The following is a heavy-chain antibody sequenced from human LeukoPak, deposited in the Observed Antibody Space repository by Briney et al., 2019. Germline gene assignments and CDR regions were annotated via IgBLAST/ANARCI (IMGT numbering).Heavy chain of an antibody. V-gene: IGHV3-21*01. CDR3: ARTPGELPLHLWQDS. Sequence: KPGGSLRLSCAASGFTFSTYTINWVRQAPGKGLEWVSSISSSSSHIYYADSVKGRFTISRDNAKNSLYLLMNSLRAEDTAVYYCARTPGELPLHLWQDSWGQGTLVTVSS. CDR2: ISSSSSHI. CDR1: GFTFSTYT. D-gene: IGHD3-10*01. J-gene: IGHJ4*02.